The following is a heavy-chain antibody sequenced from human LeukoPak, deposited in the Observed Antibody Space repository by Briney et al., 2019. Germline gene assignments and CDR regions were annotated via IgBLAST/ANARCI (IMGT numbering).Heavy chain of an antibody. CDR1: GGSLSSSLYY. Sequence: PTETLSLTCTVSGGSLSSSLYYWGWIRQPPGKGLEWIGYIYYSGSTNYNPSLKSRVTISVDSSKNQFSLKLSSVTAADTAVYYCARTTHHEGVYTYWYFDLWGRGTLVTVSS. CDR3: ARTTHHEGVYTYWYFDL. CDR2: IYYSGST. J-gene: IGHJ2*01. D-gene: IGHD1-1*01. V-gene: IGHV4-61*05.